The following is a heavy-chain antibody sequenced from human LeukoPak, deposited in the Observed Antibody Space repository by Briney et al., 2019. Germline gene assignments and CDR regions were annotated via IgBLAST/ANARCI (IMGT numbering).Heavy chain of an antibody. D-gene: IGHD4-23*01. Sequence: GGSLRLSCAASGFTFSSYSMNWVRQAPGKGLEWVSYISSSGSTIYYADSVKGRFTISRDNAKNSLYLQMNSLRAEDTAVYYCARVRTVVTPRGPFDYWGQGTLVTVSS. CDR3: ARVRTVVTPRGPFDY. CDR1: GFTFSSYS. CDR2: ISSSGSTI. V-gene: IGHV3-48*04. J-gene: IGHJ4*02.